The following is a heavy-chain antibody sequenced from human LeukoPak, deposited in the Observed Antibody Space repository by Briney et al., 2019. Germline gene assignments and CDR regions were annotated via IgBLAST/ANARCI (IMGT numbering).Heavy chain of an antibody. Sequence: SVKVSCKASGGTFSSYAISWVRQAPGQGLEWMGGIIPIFGTANYAQKFQGRVTITADESTSTVYMELSSLRSEDTAVYYCARDSGDGYNYLDYWGQGTLVTVSS. CDR3: ARDSGDGYNYLDY. CDR1: GGTFSSYA. V-gene: IGHV1-69*01. D-gene: IGHD5-24*01. CDR2: IIPIFGTA. J-gene: IGHJ4*02.